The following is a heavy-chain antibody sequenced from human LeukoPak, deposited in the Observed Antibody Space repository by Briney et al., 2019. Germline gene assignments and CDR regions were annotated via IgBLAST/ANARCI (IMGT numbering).Heavy chain of an antibody. V-gene: IGHV4-59*08. CDR2: VYYSGST. J-gene: IGHJ4*02. CDR3: ARHYGYSYRPDY. Sequence: PSETLSLTCTVSGGSISTYYWSWIRQPPGKGLEWIGYVYYSGSTSYNPSLKSRVIISVDTSKNEFSLNVSSVAAADTAVYYCARHYGYSYRPDYWGQGTLVSVPS. D-gene: IGHD5-18*01. CDR1: GGSISTYY.